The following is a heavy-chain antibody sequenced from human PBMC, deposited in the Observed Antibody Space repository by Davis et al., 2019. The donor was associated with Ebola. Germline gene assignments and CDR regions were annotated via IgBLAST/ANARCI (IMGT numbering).Heavy chain of an antibody. Sequence: GESLKISCAASGFTFSSYAMHWVRQAPGKGLEWVAVISYDGSNKYYADSVKGRFTISRDNSKNTLYLQMNSLRAEDTAVYYCAKATYYDFWSGYLPWGQGTLVTVSS. J-gene: IGHJ5*02. V-gene: IGHV3-30-3*01. CDR3: AKATYYDFWSGYLP. D-gene: IGHD3-3*01. CDR2: ISYDGSNK. CDR1: GFTFSSYA.